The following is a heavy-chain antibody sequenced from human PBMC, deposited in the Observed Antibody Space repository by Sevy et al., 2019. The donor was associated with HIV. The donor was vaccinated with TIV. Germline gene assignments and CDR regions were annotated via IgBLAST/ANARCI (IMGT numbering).Heavy chain of an antibody. CDR1: GFTLSSYS. J-gene: IGHJ3*02. CDR2: ISSSSSPI. Sequence: GGSLRLSCAASGFTLSSYSMNWVRQAPGKGLEWVSYISSSSSPIYYADSVKGRFTISRDNAKNSLYLQMNSLRAEDTAVYYCARDPYYYDRSGSTLNAFDIWGQGTMVTVSS. CDR3: ARDPYYYDRSGSTLNAFDI. D-gene: IGHD3-22*01. V-gene: IGHV3-48*01.